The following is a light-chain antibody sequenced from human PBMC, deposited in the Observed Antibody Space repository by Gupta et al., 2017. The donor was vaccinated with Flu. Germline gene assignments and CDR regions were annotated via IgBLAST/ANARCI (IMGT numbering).Light chain of an antibody. CDR3: ATWDDSLSGRGV. CDR2: RND. J-gene: IGLJ3*02. V-gene: IGLV1-47*01. Sequence: SLPTPPPSPTGTPAQTIPISCSGPSSNIGRDFVYWYQQLPGTAPKLLMYRNDQRPSGIPDRFSGSKSGTSASLAISGLRSEDEADYYCATWDDSLSGRGVFGGGTKLTVL. CDR1: SSNIGRDF.